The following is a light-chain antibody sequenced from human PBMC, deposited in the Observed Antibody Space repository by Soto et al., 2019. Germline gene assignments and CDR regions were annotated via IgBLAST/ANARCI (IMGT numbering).Light chain of an antibody. CDR3: QAWDSTTVV. J-gene: IGLJ3*02. Sequence: SYELTQPPAVSVSPGQTASISCSGDKLWDKNVCWYQQKAGQSPLLAIYQDDNRSSGIFERFSGSKSGNTATLTISGTQALDEADYFCQAWDSTTVVFGGGTQLTVL. V-gene: IGLV3-1*01. CDR1: KLWDKN. CDR2: QDD.